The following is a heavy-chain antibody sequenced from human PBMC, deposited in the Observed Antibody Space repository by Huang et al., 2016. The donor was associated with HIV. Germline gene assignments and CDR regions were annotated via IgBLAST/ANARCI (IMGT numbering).Heavy chain of an antibody. D-gene: IGHD6-13*01. CDR2: MSEAGSVI. Sequence: EEQLVESGGGLVQPGGSLRLSCAADGFSFSSCNMNWVRQVPGKGLGLLSYMSEAGSVITYADSVKGRFTVSRDNAKNSLYLQMDRLRAEDTAVYYCARGYSSSWLYNWGQGTLVTVSS. V-gene: IGHV3-48*01. CDR3: ARGYSSSWLYN. J-gene: IGHJ4*02. CDR1: GFSFSSCN.